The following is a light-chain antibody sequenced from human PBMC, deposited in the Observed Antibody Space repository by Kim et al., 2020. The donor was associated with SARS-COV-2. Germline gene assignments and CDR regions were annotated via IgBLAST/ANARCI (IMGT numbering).Light chain of an antibody. CDR3: QSFDRNSVI. V-gene: IGLV6-57*04. CDR1: GASLDTY. CDR2: EDE. J-gene: IGLJ2*01. Sequence: NFMLTQPRSVSGSPGKTVTISCARSGASLDTYIQWYQQRPGSAPTNVIYEDERRPSAVPDRFSGSVDSSSHSASLTISGLKTEDEADYYCQSFDRNSVIFGGGTQVTVL.